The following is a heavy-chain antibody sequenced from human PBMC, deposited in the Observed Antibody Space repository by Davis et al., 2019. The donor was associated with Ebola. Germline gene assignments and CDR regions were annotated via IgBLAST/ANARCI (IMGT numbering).Heavy chain of an antibody. D-gene: IGHD6-13*01. CDR1: GFSFSGYW. CDR3: ARAVAAAARSFDY. V-gene: IGHV3-74*01. J-gene: IGHJ4*02. Sequence: GSSLKISCAASGFSFSGYWMHWVRQAPGKGLLWVSRINSDGSSTSYADSVKGRFTISRDNAKNTLYLQMNSLRVEDTAVYYCARAVAAAARSFDYWGQGTLVTVSS. CDR2: INSDGSST.